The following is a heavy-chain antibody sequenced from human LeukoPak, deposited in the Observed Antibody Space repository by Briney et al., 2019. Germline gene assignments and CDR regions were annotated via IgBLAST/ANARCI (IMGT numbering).Heavy chain of an antibody. CDR1: GYTFTDYY. Sequence: ASAKVSCKASGYTFTDYYMHWVRQAPGQGLEWMGWINSNSGDTNYAQKFQGRVTMTRDTSISTAYMELSRLRSDDTAVYYCARAGPGLRKSEYVDYWGQGTLVTVSS. V-gene: IGHV1-2*02. CDR3: ARAGPGLRKSEYVDY. CDR2: INSNSGDT. D-gene: IGHD5-12*01. J-gene: IGHJ4*02.